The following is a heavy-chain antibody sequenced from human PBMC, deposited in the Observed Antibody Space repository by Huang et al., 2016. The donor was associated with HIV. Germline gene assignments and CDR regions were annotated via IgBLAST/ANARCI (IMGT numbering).Heavy chain of an antibody. CDR2: NGPDNGMT. CDR1: GYTFTTFD. Sequence: QVQLVQSGTEVRKPGASVKVSCKASGYTFTTFDITGVRQAPGQGLEWIVWNGPDNGMTEDEQKLRCRITMTKDTSTTTAYMELRTLTDDDTTVYYCARSYGSVNDFLDFWGQGTLVTVSS. D-gene: IGHD3-10*01. V-gene: IGHV1-18*04. J-gene: IGHJ3*01. CDR3: ARSYGSVNDFLDF.